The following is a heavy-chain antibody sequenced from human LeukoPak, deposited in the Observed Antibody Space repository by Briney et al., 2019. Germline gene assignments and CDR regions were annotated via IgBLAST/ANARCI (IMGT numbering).Heavy chain of an antibody. V-gene: IGHV3-30*04. J-gene: IGHJ5*02. CDR2: ISYDGSNK. CDR3: ARDRLRGSSGWYLSSGWFDP. CDR1: GFTFSSYA. D-gene: IGHD6-19*01. Sequence: GGSLRLSCAASGFTFSSYAMHWVRQAPGKGLEWVAVISYDGSNKYYADSVKGRFTISRDNSKNTLYLRMNSLRAEDTAVYYCARDRLRGSSGWYLSSGWFDPWGQGTLVTVSS.